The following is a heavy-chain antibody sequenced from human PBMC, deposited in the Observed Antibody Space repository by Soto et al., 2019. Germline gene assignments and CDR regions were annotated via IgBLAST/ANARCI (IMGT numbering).Heavy chain of an antibody. J-gene: IGHJ6*03. CDR3: ARFAPLVVAATWEGVMDV. V-gene: IGHV3-66*01. CDR1: GFTVSSNY. Sequence: GGSLRLSCAASGFTVSSNYMSWVRQAPGKGLEWVSVIYSGGSTYYADSVKGRFTISRDNSKNTLYLQMNSLRAEDTAVYYCARFAPLVVAATWEGVMDVWGKGTTVTVSS. CDR2: IYSGGST. D-gene: IGHD2-15*01.